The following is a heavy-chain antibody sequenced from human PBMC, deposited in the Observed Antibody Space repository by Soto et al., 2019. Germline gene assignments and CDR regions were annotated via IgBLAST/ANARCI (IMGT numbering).Heavy chain of an antibody. CDR1: GFTFSDYY. CDR3: ATAVGAPPVDDAFDI. Sequence: GGSLRLSCAASGFTFSDYYMSWIRQAPGKGLEWVSYISSSGSTIYYADSVKGRFTISRDNAKNSLYLQMNSLRAEDTAVYYCATAVGAPPVDDAFDIWGQGTMVTVSS. J-gene: IGHJ3*02. V-gene: IGHV3-11*01. CDR2: ISSSGSTI. D-gene: IGHD6-19*01.